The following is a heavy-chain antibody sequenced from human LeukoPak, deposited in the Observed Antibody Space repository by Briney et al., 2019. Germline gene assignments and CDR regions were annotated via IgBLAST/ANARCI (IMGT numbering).Heavy chain of an antibody. D-gene: IGHD3-10*01. V-gene: IGHV4-4*07. CDR2: IYTSGST. CDR3: ARAPPPLRGQTSPFDY. Sequence: SETLSLTCTVSGGSISSYYWSWIRQPAGKGLEWIGRIYTSGSTNYNPSLKSRVTMSVDTSKNQFSLKLSSVTAADTAVYYCARAPPPLRGQTSPFDYWGQGTLVTVSS. J-gene: IGHJ4*02. CDR1: GGSISSYY.